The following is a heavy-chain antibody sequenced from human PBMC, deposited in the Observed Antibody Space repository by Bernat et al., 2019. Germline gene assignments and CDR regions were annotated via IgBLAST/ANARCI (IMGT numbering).Heavy chain of an antibody. CDR3: TTAQFLEWRRNFDY. CDR1: GFTFSNAW. Sequence: EVQLVESGGGLVKSGGSLRLSCAASGFTFSNAWMSWVRQAPGKGLEWVGRIKSKTDGGTTDYAAPVKGRFTISRDDSKNTLYLQMNSLKTEDTAVYYCTTAQFLEWRRNFDYWGQGTLVTVSS. V-gene: IGHV3-15*01. CDR2: IKSKTDGGTT. J-gene: IGHJ4*02. D-gene: IGHD3-3*01.